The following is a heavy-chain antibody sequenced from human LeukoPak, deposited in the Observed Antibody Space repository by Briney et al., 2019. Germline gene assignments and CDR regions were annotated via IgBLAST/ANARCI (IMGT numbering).Heavy chain of an antibody. CDR3: ARLLSGN. D-gene: IGHD2-15*01. Sequence: PGGSLRLSCAASGFTFRSYAMHWVRQAPGKGLEWVAVISYDGSNKYYADSVKGRFTISRDNSKNTLYLQMNSLRAEDTAVYYCARLLSGNWGQGTLVTVSS. V-gene: IGHV3-30-3*01. J-gene: IGHJ4*02. CDR1: GFTFRSYA. CDR2: ISYDGSNK.